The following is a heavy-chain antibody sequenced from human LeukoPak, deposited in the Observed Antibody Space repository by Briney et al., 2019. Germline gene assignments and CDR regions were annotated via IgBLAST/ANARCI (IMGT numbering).Heavy chain of an antibody. V-gene: IGHV3-30*04. CDR3: AREAYGDFYFDY. Sequence: GGSLRLPCAASGFTFSIYAMDWVRQAPGKGLEWVAVTSYDGSNKYYADSVKGRFTISRDNSKNTLYLQMNSLRADDTAVYYCAREAYGDFYFDYWGQGTLVTVSS. D-gene: IGHD4-17*01. CDR2: TSYDGSNK. J-gene: IGHJ4*02. CDR1: GFTFSIYA.